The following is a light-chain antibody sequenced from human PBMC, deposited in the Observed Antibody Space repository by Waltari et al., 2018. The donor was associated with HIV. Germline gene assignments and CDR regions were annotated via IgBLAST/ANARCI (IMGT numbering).Light chain of an antibody. CDR1: LDVLYSSNNKNY. Sequence: DIVMTQSPDDLTGSLGERVTINCKSSLDVLYSSNNKNYLAWYQQKPGQPPKLLIYWASTRESVVPDRFSGSGSGTDFTLTISSLQAEDVAVYYCQQYYSTPYTFGQGTKLKI. V-gene: IGKV4-1*01. CDR2: WAS. J-gene: IGKJ2*01. CDR3: QQYYSTPYT.